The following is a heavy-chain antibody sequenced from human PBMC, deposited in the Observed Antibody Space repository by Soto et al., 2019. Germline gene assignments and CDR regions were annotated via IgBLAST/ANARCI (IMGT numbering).Heavy chain of an antibody. V-gene: IGHV1-69*01. CDR2: IIPIFGTA. D-gene: IGHD6-13*01. J-gene: IGHJ6*02. Sequence: QVQLVQSGAEVKKPGSSVKVSCKASGGTFSSYAISWVRQAPGQGLEWMGGIIPIFGTANYAQKFQGRVTITADESTSTAYMELSSLRSEDTAVYYCARDRAALPPYYYYYGMDVWGQGTTVTVSS. CDR3: ARDRAALPPYYYYYGMDV. CDR1: GGTFSSYA.